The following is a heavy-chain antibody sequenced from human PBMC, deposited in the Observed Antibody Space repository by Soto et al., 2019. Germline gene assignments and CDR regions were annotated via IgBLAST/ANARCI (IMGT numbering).Heavy chain of an antibody. V-gene: IGHV3-23*01. J-gene: IGHJ4*01. D-gene: IGHD4-17*01. CDR3: ANPLTLTTSVESVYYFDP. CDR2: ISGSCGST. Sequence: GWSLRLSCASSVFTFNNYAMSWVRQAPGKGLECLATISGSCGSTYYADSVKGRFTISRDNSKNTLYLQMNRLGAKDSAVYFCANPLTLTTSVESVYYFDPWGRGTLVTVSS. CDR1: VFTFNNYA.